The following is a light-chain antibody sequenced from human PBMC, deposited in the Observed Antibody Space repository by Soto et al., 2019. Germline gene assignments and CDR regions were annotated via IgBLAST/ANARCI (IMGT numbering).Light chain of an antibody. CDR3: CSYAGRDTFKV. J-gene: IGLJ3*02. Sequence: QSALTQPRSVSGSPGQSVSVSCTGTSNDVGGYNSVSWYQQHPGKAPKLMIYDVTMRPSGVPDRFSGSKSGNTASLTISGLQAEDEADYNCCSYAGRDTFKVFGGGTKLTVL. CDR2: DVT. CDR1: SNDVGGYNS. V-gene: IGLV2-11*01.